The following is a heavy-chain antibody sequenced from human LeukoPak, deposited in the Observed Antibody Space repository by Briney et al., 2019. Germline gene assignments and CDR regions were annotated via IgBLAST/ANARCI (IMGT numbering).Heavy chain of an antibody. CDR1: GFTFSSYG. CDR3: AKPSVAGWERQPFDP. CDR2: IRYDGSNK. D-gene: IGHD6-19*01. J-gene: IGHJ5*02. Sequence: PGGSLRLSCAASGFTFSSYGMHWVRQAPGKGLQWVAYIRYDGSNKYYADSVKGRFTISRDTSKNTLYLQMNSLRAEDTAVYYCAKPSVAGWERQPFDPWGQGTLVTVSS. V-gene: IGHV3-30*02.